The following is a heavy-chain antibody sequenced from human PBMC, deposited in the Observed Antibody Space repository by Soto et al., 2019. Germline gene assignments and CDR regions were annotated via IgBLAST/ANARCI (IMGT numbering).Heavy chain of an antibody. CDR3: AKVPATEDYYGMDV. V-gene: IGHV3-30*02. Sequence: PGGSLRLSCAASGFSFSTHGLHWVRQAPGKGLEWVAVVSFDGSSHFYADSVRGRFTISRDNSNNTLYLQMNSLRTEDTAVYYCAKVPATEDYYGMDVWGQGTTVTVSS. CDR1: GFSFSTHG. J-gene: IGHJ6*02. CDR2: VSFDGSSH.